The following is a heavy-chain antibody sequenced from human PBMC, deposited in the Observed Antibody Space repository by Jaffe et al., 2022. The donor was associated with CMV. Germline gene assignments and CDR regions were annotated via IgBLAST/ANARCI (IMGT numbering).Heavy chain of an antibody. D-gene: IGHD3-22*01. J-gene: IGHJ6*03. CDR1: GFTFSSYG. CDR3: ARDRGTYYYDVYYMDV. V-gene: IGHV3-33*08. CDR2: IWYDGSNK. Sequence: QVQLVESGGGVVQPGRSLRLSCAASGFTFSSYGMHWVRQAPGKGLEWVAVIWYDGSNKYYADSVKGRFTISRDNSKNTLYLQMNSLRAEDTAVYYCARDRGTYYYDVYYMDVWGKGTTVTVSS.